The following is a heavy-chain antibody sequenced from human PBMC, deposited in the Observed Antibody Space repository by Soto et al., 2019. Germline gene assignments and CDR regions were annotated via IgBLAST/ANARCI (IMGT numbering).Heavy chain of an antibody. D-gene: IGHD3-10*01. V-gene: IGHV1-2*02. CDR1: GYTFTGYY. CDR2: INPNSGGT. J-gene: IGHJ3*02. CDR3: AGGGYGSGSYYNVAFDI. Sequence: ASVKFSCRASGYTFTGYYMHWVRQAPGQGLEWMGWINPNSGGTNYAQKFQGRVTMTRDTSISTAYMELSRLRSDDTAVYYCAGGGYGSGSYYNVAFDIWGQGTMVTVSS.